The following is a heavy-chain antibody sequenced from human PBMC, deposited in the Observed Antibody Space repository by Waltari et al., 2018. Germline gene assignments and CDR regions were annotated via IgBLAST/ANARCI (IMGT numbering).Heavy chain of an antibody. D-gene: IGHD3-22*01. CDR2: IYYSGST. V-gene: IGHV4-59*01. CDR1: GGSISSYY. J-gene: IGHJ3*02. Sequence: QVQLQESGPGLVKPSETLSLTCTVSGGSISSYYWSWIRQPPGKGLEWIGYIYYSGSTHYNPSLKSRVTISVDTSKNQFSLKLSSVTAADTAVYYCAKTYYYDSSGYWGAFDIWGQGTMVTVSS. CDR3: AKTYYYDSSGYWGAFDI.